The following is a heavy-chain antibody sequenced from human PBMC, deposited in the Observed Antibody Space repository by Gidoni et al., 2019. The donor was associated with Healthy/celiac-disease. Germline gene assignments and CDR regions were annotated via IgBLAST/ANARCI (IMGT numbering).Heavy chain of an antibody. CDR3: ATLEGPYDSSGYHI. CDR1: GFTFSSYG. CDR2: IWYDGSNK. D-gene: IGHD3-22*01. Sequence: QVQLVESGGGVVQPGRSLRLSCAASGFTFSSYGIHWVRQAPGKGLEWVAVIWYDGSNKYYADSVKGRFTISRDNSKNTLYLQMNSLRAEDTAVYYCATLEGPYDSSGYHIWGQGTMVTVSS. V-gene: IGHV3-33*01. J-gene: IGHJ3*02.